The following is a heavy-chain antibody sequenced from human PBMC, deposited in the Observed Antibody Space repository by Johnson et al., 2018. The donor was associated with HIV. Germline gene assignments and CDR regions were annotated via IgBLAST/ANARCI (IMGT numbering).Heavy chain of an antibody. CDR3: TTGLSSGKGAFDI. Sequence: EQLVESGGGLVKPGGSLRLSCAASGFTFSNAWMSWVRQAPGKGLEWVGRINSKTDGGTTDYAAPVKGRFTISRDDSKNTLYLQMNSLKTEDTAVYYCTTGLSSGKGAFDIWGQGTMVTVSS. CDR1: GFTFSNAW. V-gene: IGHV3-15*01. J-gene: IGHJ3*02. D-gene: IGHD5-12*01. CDR2: INSKTDGGTT.